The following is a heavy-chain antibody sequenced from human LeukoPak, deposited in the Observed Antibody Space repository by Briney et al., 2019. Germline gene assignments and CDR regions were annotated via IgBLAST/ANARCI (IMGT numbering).Heavy chain of an antibody. CDR1: GGSISSSSYY. J-gene: IGHJ4*02. V-gene: IGHV4-39*07. D-gene: IGHD3-10*01. CDR2: IYYSGST. Sequence: PSETLSLTCTVSGGSISSSSYYWGWIRQPPGKGLEWIGSIYYSGSTNYNPSLKSRVTISVDTSKNQFSLKLSSVTAADTAVYYCASDYYGSGSYTYWGQGTLVTVSS. CDR3: ASDYYGSGSYTY.